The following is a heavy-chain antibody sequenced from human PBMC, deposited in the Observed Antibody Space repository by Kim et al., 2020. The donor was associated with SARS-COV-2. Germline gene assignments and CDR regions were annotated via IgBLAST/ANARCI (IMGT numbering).Heavy chain of an antibody. CDR3: ARDLGFAYDSSGADVDY. Sequence: GGSLRLSCAASGFTFSSYGMHWVRQAPGKGLEWVAVISYDGSNKYYADSVKGRFTISRDNSKNTLYLQMNSLRAEDTAVYYCARDLGFAYDSSGADVDYWGQGTLITVSS. CDR1: GFTFSSYG. CDR2: ISYDGSNK. J-gene: IGHJ4*02. D-gene: IGHD3-22*01. V-gene: IGHV3-33*05.